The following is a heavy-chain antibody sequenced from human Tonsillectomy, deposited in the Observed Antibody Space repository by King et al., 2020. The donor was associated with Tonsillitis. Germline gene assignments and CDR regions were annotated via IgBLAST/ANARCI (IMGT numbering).Heavy chain of an antibody. V-gene: IGHV1-18*01. CDR3: ARGYFDWFPLSAEAFDI. Sequence: QLVQSGAEVKKPGASVKVSCKASGYTFTSYGTSWVRQAPGQGLEWMGWISAYNGNTNYAQKLQGRVTMTTDTSTSTAYMELRSLRSDDTAVYYCARGYFDWFPLSAEAFDIWGQGTMVTVSS. J-gene: IGHJ3*02. CDR1: GYTFTSYG. D-gene: IGHD3-9*01. CDR2: ISAYNGNT.